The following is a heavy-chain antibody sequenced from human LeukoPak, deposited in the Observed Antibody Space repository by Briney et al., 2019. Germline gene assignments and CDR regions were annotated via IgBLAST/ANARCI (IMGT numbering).Heavy chain of an antibody. J-gene: IGHJ4*02. Sequence: SSVKVSCKASGGTFSSHAISWVRQAPGQGLEWMGGIIPIFGTANYAQKFQGRVTITADESTSTAYMELSSLRSEDTAVYYCARVQWDYCSGGSCYGGVFDYWGQGTLVTVSS. D-gene: IGHD2-15*01. CDR1: GGTFSSHA. CDR3: ARVQWDYCSGGSCYGGVFDY. V-gene: IGHV1-69*01. CDR2: IIPIFGTA.